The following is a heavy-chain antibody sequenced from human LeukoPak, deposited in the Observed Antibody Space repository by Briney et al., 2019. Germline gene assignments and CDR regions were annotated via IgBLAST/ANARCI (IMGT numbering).Heavy chain of an antibody. D-gene: IGHD3-16*01. CDR3: ARETSQKGAHYMDV. CDR1: GGSFSSYF. V-gene: IGHV4-4*07. Sequence: PSETLSLTCSISGGSFSSYFWSWVRQPAGKGLEWIGRIYPSGNTNYNPSLGSRVTMSADTSKNQFSLKLSSVTAADTAVYYCARETSQKGAHYMDVWGKGTTITISS. J-gene: IGHJ6*03. CDR2: IYPSGNT.